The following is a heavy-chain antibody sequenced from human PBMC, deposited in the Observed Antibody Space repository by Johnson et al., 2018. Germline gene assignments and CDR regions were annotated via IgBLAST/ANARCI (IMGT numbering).Heavy chain of an antibody. CDR3: AREGTPGLVVDI. Sequence: VQLVESGGGLIQPGGSLRLSCAASGFTVSSNYMSWVRQAPGKGLEWVSVIYSGGSTYYADSVKGRFTISRDNSENTLYLQMNSLRAEEPAVYYCAREGTPGLVVDIWGQGTMVTVSS. J-gene: IGHJ3*02. CDR2: IYSGGST. V-gene: IGHV3-53*01. D-gene: IGHD1-7*01. CDR1: GFTVSSNY.